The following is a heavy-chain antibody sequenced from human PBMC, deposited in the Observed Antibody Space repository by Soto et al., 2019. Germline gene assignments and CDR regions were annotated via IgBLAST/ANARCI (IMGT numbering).Heavy chain of an antibody. J-gene: IGHJ6*01. D-gene: IGHD6-19*01. CDR2: IYPGDSDT. Sequence: GESLKISCKGSGYSFTSYWIGWVRQMPGKGLEWMGIIYPGDSDTRYSPSFQGQVTISADKSISTAYLQWSSLKASDTAMYYCARHTGTAEVGKGSNYGLDIWGQGTRVTGSS. V-gene: IGHV5-51*01. CDR3: ARHTGTAEVGKGSNYGLDI. CDR1: GYSFTSYW.